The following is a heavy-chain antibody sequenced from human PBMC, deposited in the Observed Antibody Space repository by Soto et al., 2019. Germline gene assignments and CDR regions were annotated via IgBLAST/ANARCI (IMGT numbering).Heavy chain of an antibody. CDR1: GYTFTSYG. V-gene: IGHV1-18*04. D-gene: IGHD6-13*01. CDR2: ISAYNGNT. J-gene: IGHJ4*02. CDR3: GRDLRIAAAAPINY. Sequence: ASVKVSCKASGYTFTSYGISWVRQAPGQGLEWMGWISAYNGNTNYAQKLQGRVTMTTDTSTSTAYMELRSMRSDDTAVYYGGRDLRIAAAAPINYWGQGTLVTVSS.